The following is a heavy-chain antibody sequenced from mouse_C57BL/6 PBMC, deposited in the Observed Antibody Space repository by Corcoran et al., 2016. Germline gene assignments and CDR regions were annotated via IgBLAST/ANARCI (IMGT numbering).Heavy chain of an antibody. D-gene: IGHD1-1*01. V-gene: IGHV9-3*01. J-gene: IGHJ3*01. CDR2: INTYSGVP. CDR1: GYTFTTYG. Sequence: QIQLVQSGPELKKPGETVKISCKASGYTFTTYGMSWVKQAPGKGLKWMGWINTYSGVPTYADDFKGRFAFSLETSASTAYLQINNLKNEDTATYFCANYYGSSYVWFAYCGQGTLVTVSA. CDR3: ANYYGSSYVWFAY.